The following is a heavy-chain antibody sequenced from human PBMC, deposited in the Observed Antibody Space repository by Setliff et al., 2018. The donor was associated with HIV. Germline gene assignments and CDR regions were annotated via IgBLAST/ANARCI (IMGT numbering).Heavy chain of an antibody. CDR1: GYTFTSYG. Sequence: ASVKVSCKAPGYTFTSYGISWVRQAPGQGLEWMGWISAYNGNTHYAQRLQGRVTMTTDTSTRTAYMELRSLRSEDKAVYYCARQFLDWSNDYYSRQYMDVWGKGTTVTVSS. V-gene: IGHV1-18*01. D-gene: IGHD3-3*01. CDR3: ARQFLDWSNDYYSRQYMDV. J-gene: IGHJ6*03. CDR2: ISAYNGNT.